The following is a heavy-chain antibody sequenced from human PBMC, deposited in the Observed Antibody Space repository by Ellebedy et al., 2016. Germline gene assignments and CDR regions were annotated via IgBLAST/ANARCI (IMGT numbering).Heavy chain of an antibody. Sequence: ASVKVSCKASGYTFTSYGISWVRRAPGQGLEWMGWISAYNGNTNYAQKLQGRVTMTTDTSTSTAYMELRSLRSDDTAVYYCARDNLQWLVLDYWGQGTLVTVSS. CDR3: ARDNLQWLVLDY. CDR1: GYTFTSYG. V-gene: IGHV1-18*04. CDR2: ISAYNGNT. D-gene: IGHD6-19*01. J-gene: IGHJ4*02.